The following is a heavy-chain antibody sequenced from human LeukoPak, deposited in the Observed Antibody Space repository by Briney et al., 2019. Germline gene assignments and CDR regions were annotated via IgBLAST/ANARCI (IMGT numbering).Heavy chain of an antibody. J-gene: IGHJ4*02. Sequence: GRSLRLSCAASGFTFSSYAMHWVRQAPGKGLEWVAVISYDGSNKYYADSVKGRFTISRDHSKNTLYLQMNSLRAEDTAVYYCARDGPDDSIDYWGQGTLVTVSS. V-gene: IGHV3-30-3*01. CDR1: GFTFSSYA. CDR3: ARDGPDDSIDY. CDR2: ISYDGSNK. D-gene: IGHD3-22*01.